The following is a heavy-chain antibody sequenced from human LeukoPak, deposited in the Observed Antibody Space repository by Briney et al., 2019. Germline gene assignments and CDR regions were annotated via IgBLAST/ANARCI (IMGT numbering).Heavy chain of an antibody. J-gene: IGHJ4*02. D-gene: IGHD3-22*01. CDR2: INWNGGSS. CDR1: GFTFDDYG. Sequence: GGSLRLSCAASGFTFDDYGMSWVRQAPGKGLEWVSGINWNGGSSGYADSVKGRFTISRDNAKNSLYLQMNSLRAEDTAVYYCARGLHFRVYDSSDYYPYWGQGTLVTVSS. CDR3: ARGLHFRVYDSSDYYPY. V-gene: IGHV3-20*04.